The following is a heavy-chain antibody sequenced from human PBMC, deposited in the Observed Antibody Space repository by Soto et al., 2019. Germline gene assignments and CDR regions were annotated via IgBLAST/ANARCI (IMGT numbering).Heavy chain of an antibody. D-gene: IGHD3-10*01. V-gene: IGHV3-30*03. J-gene: IGHJ4*02. CDR1: GFTFSSYG. CDR2: ISYDGSNK. Sequence: QVQLVESGGGVVQPGRSLRLSCAASGFTFSSYGMHWVRQAPGKGLEWVAVISYDGSNKYYADSVKGRFIISRDNSKNTLYLQMNSLRAEDTAVYYCAQSWGYNAALDYWGQGTLVTVSS. CDR3: AQSWGYNAALDY.